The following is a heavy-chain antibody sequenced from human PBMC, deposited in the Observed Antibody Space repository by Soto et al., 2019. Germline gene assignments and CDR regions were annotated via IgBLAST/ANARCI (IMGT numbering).Heavy chain of an antibody. CDR3: ASYYGSSGYYSTRPSDAFDI. Sequence: SETLSLTCAVSAGSISSGGYSWCWIRQPPGKGLEWIGYIYHSGSTYYTPSLKSRVTISVDRSKNQFSLKLSSVTAADTAVYYCASYYGSSGYYSTRPSDAFDIWGQGTMVTFSS. D-gene: IGHD3-22*01. CDR2: IYHSGST. V-gene: IGHV4-30-2*01. CDR1: AGSISSGGYS. J-gene: IGHJ3*02.